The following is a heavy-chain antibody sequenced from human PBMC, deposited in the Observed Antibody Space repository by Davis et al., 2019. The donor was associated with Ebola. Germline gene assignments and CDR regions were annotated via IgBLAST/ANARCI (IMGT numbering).Heavy chain of an antibody. Sequence: GESLKISCAASGFTFSGSAMHWVRQASGKGLEWVGRIRSKANSYATAYAASVKGRFTISRDNSKNTLYLQMNSLRAEDTAVYYCARGSVDIVATTYNYYYGMDVWGQGTTVTVSS. CDR1: GFTFSGSA. V-gene: IGHV3-73*01. CDR3: ARGSVDIVATTYNYYYGMDV. D-gene: IGHD5-12*01. CDR2: IRSKANSYAT. J-gene: IGHJ6*02.